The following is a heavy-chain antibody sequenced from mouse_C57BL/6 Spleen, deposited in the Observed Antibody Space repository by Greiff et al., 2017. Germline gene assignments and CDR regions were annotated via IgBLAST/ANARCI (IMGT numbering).Heavy chain of an antibody. CDR3: ARSGGNYEDAMDY. J-gene: IGHJ4*01. D-gene: IGHD2-1*01. V-gene: IGHV1-52*01. CDR1: GYTFTSYW. CDR2: IDPSDSET. Sequence: VQLQQPGAELVRPGSSVNLSCKASGYTFTSYWMHWVKQRPIQGLEWIGNIDPSDSETHYNQKFKDKATLTVDKSSSTAYMQLSSLTSEDSAVYYCARSGGNYEDAMDYWGQGTSVTVSS.